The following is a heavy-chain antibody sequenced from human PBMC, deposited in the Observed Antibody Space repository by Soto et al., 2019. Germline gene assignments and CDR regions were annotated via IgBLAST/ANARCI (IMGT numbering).Heavy chain of an antibody. CDR1: GFTFSSYG. D-gene: IGHD5-12*01. CDR3: AKDGGYGRGY. CDR2: ISYDGSNK. Sequence: QVQLVESGGGVVQPGRSLRLSCAASGFTFSSYGMHWVRQAPGKGLEWVAVISYDGSNKYYADSVKGRFTISRDNSKNTLYVQMKSLRGEDTAVYYCAKDGGYGRGYWGQGTLVTVSS. J-gene: IGHJ4*02. V-gene: IGHV3-30*18.